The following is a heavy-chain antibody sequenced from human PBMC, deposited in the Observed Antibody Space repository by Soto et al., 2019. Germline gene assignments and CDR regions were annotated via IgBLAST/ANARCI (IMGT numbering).Heavy chain of an antibody. D-gene: IGHD3-9*01. V-gene: IGHV1-69*14. CDR1: GGTFRSFA. CDR2: IIPIFGTA. J-gene: IGHJ6*02. CDR3: ARRHDILTGYYSGGYYYYGMDV. Sequence: QVQLVQSGAEVKKPGSSVKVSCKASGGTFRSFAISWVRQAPGQGLEWMGGIIPIFGTANYAQKFQGRVTIGADKYTSTAYMELSSLRSEDTAVYYCARRHDILTGYYSGGYYYYGMDVWGQGTTVTVSS.